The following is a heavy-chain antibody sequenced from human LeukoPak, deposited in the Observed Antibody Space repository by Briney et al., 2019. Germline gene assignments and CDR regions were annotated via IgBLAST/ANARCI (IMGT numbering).Heavy chain of an antibody. CDR1: GFTFSSDA. CDR3: AKFGLYSSGWYDFDY. J-gene: IGHJ4*02. D-gene: IGHD6-19*01. CDR2: ISGSGGST. Sequence: GGSLRLSCAASGFTFSSDAMSWVRQAPGKGLEWVSAISGSGGSTYYADSVKGRFTISRDNSKNTLYLQMNSLRAEDTAVYYCAKFGLYSSGWYDFDYWGQGTLVTVSS. V-gene: IGHV3-23*01.